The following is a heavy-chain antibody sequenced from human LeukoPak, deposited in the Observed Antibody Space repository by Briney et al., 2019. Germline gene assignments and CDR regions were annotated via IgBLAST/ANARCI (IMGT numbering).Heavy chain of an antibody. CDR1: GGSISSSNW. D-gene: IGHD2-2*01. CDR3: ARDCSSTSGSMDV. V-gene: IGHV4-4*02. Sequence: SETLSLTCAVSGGSISSSNWWSWVRQPPGKGLEWIGEIYHSGSTNYNPSLKSRVTISVDKSKNQFSLKLSSVTAADTAVYYCARDCSSTSGSMDVWGQGTTVTVSS. CDR2: IYHSGST. J-gene: IGHJ6*02.